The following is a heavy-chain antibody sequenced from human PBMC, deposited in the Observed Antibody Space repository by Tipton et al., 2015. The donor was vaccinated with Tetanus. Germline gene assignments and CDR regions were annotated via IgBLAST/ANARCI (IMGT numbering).Heavy chain of an antibody. Sequence: SLRLSCAASGFSFRDFGMNWVRQAPGKGLEWVSHISYSSTSIYYADSVKGRFVVSRDNAKNSLYLQMNTLRDDDTAVYYCARRGEARANWFDSWGQGTLVTVSS. CDR2: ISYSSTSI. V-gene: IGHV3-48*02. J-gene: IGHJ5*01. CDR1: GFSFRDFG. CDR3: ARRGEARANWFDS. D-gene: IGHD2-21*01.